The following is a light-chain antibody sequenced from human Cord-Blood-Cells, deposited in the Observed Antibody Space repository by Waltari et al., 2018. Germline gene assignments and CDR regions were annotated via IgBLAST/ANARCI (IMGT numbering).Light chain of an antibody. V-gene: IGLV2-14*01. CDR2: DVS. J-gene: IGLJ2*01. Sequence: QSALTQPASVSGSPGQSITISCTGTSSDVGGYNYVSWYQQHPGKAPKLMIYDVSKRPSGVSNRFSGSKSGSTASLTISGLQAEDEADYYCSSYTSSRGVVFGGGTKLTVL. CDR3: SSYTSSRGVV. CDR1: SSDVGGYNY.